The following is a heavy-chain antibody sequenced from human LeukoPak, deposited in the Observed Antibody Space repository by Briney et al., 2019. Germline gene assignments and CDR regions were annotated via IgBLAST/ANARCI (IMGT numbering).Heavy chain of an antibody. Sequence: PGGSLRLSCAASGFTFSSYSMNWVRQAPGKGLEWVSYISSSSGTIYYADSVKGRFTISRDNSKNTLYLQMNSLRAEDTAVYYCAKSGQNCYGSVWGQGTQVTVSS. CDR1: GFTFSSYS. CDR2: ISSSSGTI. V-gene: IGHV3-48*01. D-gene: IGHD3-10*01. CDR3: AKSGQNCYGSV. J-gene: IGHJ4*02.